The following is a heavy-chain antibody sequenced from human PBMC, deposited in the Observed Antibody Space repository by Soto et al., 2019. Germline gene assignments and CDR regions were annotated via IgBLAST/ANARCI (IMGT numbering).Heavy chain of an antibody. CDR1: GGSFSGYY. Sequence: QVQLQQWGAGLLKPSETLSLTCAVYGGSFSGYYWSWIRQPPEKGLEWIGEISPTGSTNYSPSLKSRVTISVDVSKNQFSLKLSSVTAADTAVYYCARCFPGRTSSWYHYWGQGTLVTVSS. CDR2: ISPTGST. D-gene: IGHD6-13*01. CDR3: ARCFPGRTSSWYHY. V-gene: IGHV4-34*01. J-gene: IGHJ4*02.